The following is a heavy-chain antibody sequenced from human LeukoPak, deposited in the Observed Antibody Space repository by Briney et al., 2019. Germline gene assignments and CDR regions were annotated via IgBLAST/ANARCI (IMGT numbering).Heavy chain of an antibody. D-gene: IGHD1-26*01. CDR2: ISGGGGST. J-gene: IGHJ4*02. CDR1: GFTFTSYS. Sequence: TGGSLILSCAASGFTFTSYSMNWVRQAPGKGLEWVSTISGGGGSTYYAGSVKGRFTISRDNSKNTLYLQVNSLRAEDTAVYYCAKGGKWDVTPFDYWGQGTLVTVSS. CDR3: AKGGKWDVTPFDY. V-gene: IGHV3-23*01.